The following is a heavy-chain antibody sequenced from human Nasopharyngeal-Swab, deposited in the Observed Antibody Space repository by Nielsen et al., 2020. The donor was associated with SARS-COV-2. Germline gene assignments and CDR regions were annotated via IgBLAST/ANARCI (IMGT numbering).Heavy chain of an antibody. CDR3: ARGARMVTIFGVVIRGTFDY. J-gene: IGHJ4*02. CDR2: IYYSGST. V-gene: IGHV4-31*03. D-gene: IGHD3-3*01. Sequence: SETLSLTCTVSGGSISSGGYYWSWIRQHPGKGLEWIGYIYYSGSTYDNPSLKSRVTISVDTSKNQFSLKLSSVTAADTAVYYCARGARMVTIFGVVIRGTFDYWGQGTLVTVSS. CDR1: GGSISSGGYY.